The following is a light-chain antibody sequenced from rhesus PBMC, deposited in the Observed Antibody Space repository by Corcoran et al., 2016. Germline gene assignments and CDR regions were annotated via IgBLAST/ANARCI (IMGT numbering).Light chain of an antibody. J-gene: IGKJ2*01. CDR3: LQYNNRPYT. CDR1: QGISSW. V-gene: IGKV1-21*01. CDR2: KSS. Sequence: DIQMTQSPSSLSASVGDTVTITCQASQGISSWLAWYQQKPGKGPKLLIVKSSSLQSGVPARFSGSGSGTDVTLTISSLQPEDFATYSCLQYNNRPYTFGQGTKVEIK.